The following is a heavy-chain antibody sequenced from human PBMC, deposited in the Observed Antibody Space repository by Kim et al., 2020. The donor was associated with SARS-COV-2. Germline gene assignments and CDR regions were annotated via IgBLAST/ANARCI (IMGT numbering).Heavy chain of an antibody. CDR3: ARSSGRYYDILTGYYTVPHTHDY. CDR1: GGSISSGGYY. CDR2: IYYSGST. V-gene: IGHV4-31*03. D-gene: IGHD3-9*01. J-gene: IGHJ4*02. Sequence: SETLSLTCTVSGGSISSGGYYWSWIRQHPGKGLEWIGYIYYSGSTYYNPSLKSRVTISVDTSKNQFSLKLSSVTAADTAVYYCARSSGRYYDILTGYYTVPHTHDYWGQGTLVTVSS.